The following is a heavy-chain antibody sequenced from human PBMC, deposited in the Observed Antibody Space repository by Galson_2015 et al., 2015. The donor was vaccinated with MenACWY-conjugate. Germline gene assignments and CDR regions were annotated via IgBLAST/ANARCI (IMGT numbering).Heavy chain of an antibody. CDR1: GFTFSSYA. D-gene: IGHD3-22*01. CDR3: ATSLDYYDSSGYYEDY. V-gene: IGHV3-30*04. J-gene: IGHJ4*02. CDR2: ISYDGSNK. Sequence: SLRLSCAASGFTFSSYAMHWVRQAPGKGLEWVAVISYDGSNKYYADSVKGRFTISRDNSKNTLYLQMNSLRAEDTAVYYCATSLDYYDSSGYYEDYWGQGTLVTVSS.